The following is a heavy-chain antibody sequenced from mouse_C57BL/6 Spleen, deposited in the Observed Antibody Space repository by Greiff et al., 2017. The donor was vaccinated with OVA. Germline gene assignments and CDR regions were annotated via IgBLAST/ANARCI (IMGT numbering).Heavy chain of an antibody. V-gene: IGHV3-6*01. J-gene: IGHJ2*01. CDR2: ISYDGSN. CDR1: GYSITSGYY. Sequence: ESGPGLVKPSQSLSLTCSVTGYSITSGYYWNWIRQFPGNKLEWMGYISYDGSNNYNPSLKNRISITRDTSKNQFFLKLNSVTTEDTATYYCARGGKSYYFGYWGQGTTLTVSS. CDR3: ARGGKSYYFGY.